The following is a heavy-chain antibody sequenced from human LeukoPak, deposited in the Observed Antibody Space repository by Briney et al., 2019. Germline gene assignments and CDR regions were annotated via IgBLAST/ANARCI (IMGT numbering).Heavy chain of an antibody. Sequence: PSETLSLTCTVSGGSISSSSYYWGWIRQPPGKGLEWIGSIYYSGSTYYNPSLKSRVTISVDTSKNQFSLKLSSVTAADTAVYYCARSRQWLVLRVFDYWGQGTLVTVSS. V-gene: IGHV4-39*07. CDR1: GGSISSSSYY. CDR3: ARSRQWLVLRVFDY. CDR2: IYYSGST. J-gene: IGHJ4*02. D-gene: IGHD6-19*01.